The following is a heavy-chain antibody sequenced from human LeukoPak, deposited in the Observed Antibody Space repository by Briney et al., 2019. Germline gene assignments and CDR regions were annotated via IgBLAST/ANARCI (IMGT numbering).Heavy chain of an antibody. CDR1: GFTVSTNY. D-gene: IGHD3-10*01. V-gene: IGHV3-66*01. CDR2: IHRDGST. J-gene: IGHJ4*02. CDR3: ARDGEHVLAHDC. Sequence: GGSLRLSCAVSGFTVSTNYMSWVRQAPGKGLEWVSIIHRDGSTYYADSVKGRFTISRDNSKNTLYIQMNSLRAEDTGVYYCARDGEHVLAHDCWGQETLVTVSS.